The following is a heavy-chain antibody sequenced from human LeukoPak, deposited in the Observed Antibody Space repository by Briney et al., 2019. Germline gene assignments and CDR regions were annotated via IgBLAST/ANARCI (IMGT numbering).Heavy chain of an antibody. CDR2: ISAYNGNK. CDR3: ASLGYYYGSSGYPIREDGDY. D-gene: IGHD3-22*01. CDR1: RYTFTSYG. J-gene: IGHJ4*02. V-gene: IGHV1-18*01. Sequence: ASLRVSSKPSRYTFTSYGISCVPQAPGQRLEWMGWISAYNGNKNYAQKLQGRVTMTTDTSTSTAYMELRSLRSDDTAVYYCASLGYYYGSSGYPIREDGDYWGQGTRVTVSS.